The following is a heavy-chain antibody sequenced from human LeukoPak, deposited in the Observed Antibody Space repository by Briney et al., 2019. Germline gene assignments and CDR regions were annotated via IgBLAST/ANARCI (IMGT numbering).Heavy chain of an antibody. CDR1: GYTFTGYY. J-gene: IGHJ3*02. D-gene: IGHD1-26*01. CDR3: PRVLIVGATSDAFDI. CDR2: INPNSGGT. V-gene: IGHV1-2*02. Sequence: ASVKVSCKASGYTFTGYYMHWVRQAPGQGLEWMGWINPNSGGTNYAQKFQGRVTMTRDTSISTAYMELSRLRSDDTAVYYCPRVLIVGATSDAFDIWGQGTMVTVSS.